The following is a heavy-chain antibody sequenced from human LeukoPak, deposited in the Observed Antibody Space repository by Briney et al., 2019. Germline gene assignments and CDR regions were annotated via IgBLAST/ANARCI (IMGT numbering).Heavy chain of an antibody. CDR2: VFSGNT. CDR3: ARLRGSYYYFDS. J-gene: IGHJ4*02. Sequence: PSETLSLTCAVSGYSIRSGYYWGWIRQPPGEGLEWIGSVFSGNTYYNPSLKSRVIISVDTSKNQFSLDLSSVTAADTAVYYCARLRGSYYYFDSWGQGTLVTVSS. D-gene: IGHD1-26*01. V-gene: IGHV4-38-2*01. CDR1: GYSIRSGYY.